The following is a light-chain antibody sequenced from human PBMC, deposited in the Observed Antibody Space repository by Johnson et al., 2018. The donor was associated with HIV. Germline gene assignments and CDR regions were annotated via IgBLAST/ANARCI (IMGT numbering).Light chain of an antibody. V-gene: IGLV1-51*02. Sequence: QSVLTQPPSVSAAPGQKVTISCSGSSSNIGDNYVSWYQQLPGTAPKLLIYENTKRPSGIPDRFSGSTSGTSATLGIPGLQTGDEGDYYCGTWDRSLSAGGVFGTGTKVTVL. J-gene: IGLJ1*01. CDR1: SSNIGDNY. CDR3: GTWDRSLSAGGV. CDR2: ENT.